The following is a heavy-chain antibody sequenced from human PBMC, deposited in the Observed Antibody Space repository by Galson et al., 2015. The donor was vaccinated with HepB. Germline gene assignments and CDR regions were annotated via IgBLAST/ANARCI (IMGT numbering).Heavy chain of an antibody. D-gene: IGHD2-21*01. CDR3: ARGVGLFDIREPYYIDF. V-gene: IGHV4-4*02. CDR1: GGSITSDGW. J-gene: IGHJ4*02. CDR2: IYHNGRT. Sequence: SETLSLTCAVSGGSITSDGWWSWVRQSPGKGLEWIGGIYHNGRTTINPSLKSPVSVSVDKFRNHFSLRLTSVTAADTAVYYCARGVGLFDIREPYYIDFWGQGSLVTVSS.